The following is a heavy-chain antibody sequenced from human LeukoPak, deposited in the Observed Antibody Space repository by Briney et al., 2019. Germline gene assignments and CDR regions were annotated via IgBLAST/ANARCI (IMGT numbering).Heavy chain of an antibody. CDR3: ARDRSATVVNGGGFDY. V-gene: IGHV4-38-2*02. CDR2: IYHSGST. D-gene: IGHD4-23*01. CDR1: GYSISSGYY. Sequence: SETLSLTCTVSGYSISSGYYWGWIRQPPGKGLEWIGSIYHSGSTYYNPSLKSRVTISVDTSKNQFSLKLSSVTAADTAVYYCARDRSATVVNGGGFDYWGQGTLVTVSS. J-gene: IGHJ4*02.